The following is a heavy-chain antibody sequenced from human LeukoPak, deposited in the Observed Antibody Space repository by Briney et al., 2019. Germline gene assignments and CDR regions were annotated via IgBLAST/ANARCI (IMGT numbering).Heavy chain of an antibody. J-gene: IGHJ3*02. CDR3: ANKGSSGAFDI. CDR2: VSGSGDST. CDR1: GFTFSDYY. Sequence: GGSLRLSCAASGFTFSDYYMSWIRQAPGKGLEWVSAVSGSGDSTFYADSVKGRFTISRDNSKNTVYLQMNSLRAQDTAVYYCANKGSSGAFDIWGQGTMVPVSS. D-gene: IGHD3-10*01. V-gene: IGHV3-23*01.